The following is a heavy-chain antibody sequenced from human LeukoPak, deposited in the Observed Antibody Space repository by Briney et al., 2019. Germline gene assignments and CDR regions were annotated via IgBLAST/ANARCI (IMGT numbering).Heavy chain of an antibody. CDR2: IYYSGST. CDR1: GGSIRTYY. V-gene: IGHV4-59*01. D-gene: IGHD3-22*01. Sequence: SETLSLTCAVSGGSIRTYYWSWIRQPPGKGLEWIGYIYYSGSTNYNPSLKSRVTISVDTSKNQFSLKLSSVTAADTAVYYCARDLDSSGPSFDYWGQGTMVTVSS. CDR3: ARDLDSSGPSFDY. J-gene: IGHJ4*03.